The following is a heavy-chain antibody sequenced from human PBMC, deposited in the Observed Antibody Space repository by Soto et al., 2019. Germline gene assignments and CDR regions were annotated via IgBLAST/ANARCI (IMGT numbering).Heavy chain of an antibody. J-gene: IGHJ6*03. CDR1: GYTFTGYY. D-gene: IGHD4-4*01. V-gene: IGHV1-2*04. CDR2: INPNSGGT. Sequence: QVQLVQSGAEVKKPGASVKVSCKASGYTFTGYYMHWVRQAPGQWLEWMGWINPNSGGTNYAQKFQGWVTMTRDTSISTAYMELSRLRSDDTAVYYCARGPTTVTTDYYYYYMDVWGKGTTVTVSS. CDR3: ARGPTTVTTDYYYYYMDV.